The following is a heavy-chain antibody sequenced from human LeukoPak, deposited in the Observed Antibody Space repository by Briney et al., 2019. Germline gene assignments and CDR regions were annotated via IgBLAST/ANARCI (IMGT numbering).Heavy chain of an antibody. V-gene: IGHV4-34*01. CDR1: GGSFSGYY. CDR2: INHSGST. Sequence: SETLSLTCAVYGGSFSGYYWSWIRQPPGKGLEWIGEINHSGSTNYNPSLKSRVTISVDTSKNQFSLKLSSVTAADTAVYYCARVPYYYDSSGYYRPSYYYYYGMDVWGQGTTVTVSS. CDR3: ARVPYYYDSSGYYRPSYYYYYGMDV. D-gene: IGHD3-22*01. J-gene: IGHJ6*02.